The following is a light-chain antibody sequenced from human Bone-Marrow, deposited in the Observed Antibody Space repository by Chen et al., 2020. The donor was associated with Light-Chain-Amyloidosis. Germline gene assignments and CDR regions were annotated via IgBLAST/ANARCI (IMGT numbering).Light chain of an antibody. CDR2: EDI. CDR1: SSDVGSYNL. Sequence: QTALTQPASVSGSPGQSITISCTETSSDVGSYNLVSWYQQHPDKAPKLMIYEDIIRPSGVSGRFSGSKSGNTASLTISGLQAEDQADYYCCSYGGRGSLDVVFGGGTKLTVL. J-gene: IGLJ2*01. CDR3: CSYGGRGSLDVV. V-gene: IGLV2-23*01.